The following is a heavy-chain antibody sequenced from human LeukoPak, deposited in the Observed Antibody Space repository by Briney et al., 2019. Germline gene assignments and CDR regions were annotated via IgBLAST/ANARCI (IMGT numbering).Heavy chain of an antibody. CDR3: ARDDGWYCSSTSCFPRGYYYYMDV. D-gene: IGHD2-2*01. CDR1: GGSISSGSYY. V-gene: IGHV4-61*02. Sequence: SQTLSLTCTVSGGSISSGSYYWSWIRQPAGKGLEWIGCIYTSGSTNYNTSLKSRVTISVDTSKNQFSLKLSPVPAADTAVYSCARDDGWYCSSTSCFPRGYYYYMDVWGKGTTVTVSS. CDR2: IYTSGST. J-gene: IGHJ6*03.